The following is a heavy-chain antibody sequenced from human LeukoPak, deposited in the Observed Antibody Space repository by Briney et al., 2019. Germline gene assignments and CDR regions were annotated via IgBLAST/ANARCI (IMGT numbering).Heavy chain of an antibody. Sequence: PGGSLRLSCVASGNYWMHWVRQAPGKGLVWVSHINSDGSWTGYADSVKGRFTISKDNAKNTVYLQMNNLRAEDTAVYYCVSFYETYWGRGTLVTVSS. D-gene: IGHD2-2*01. CDR3: VSFYETY. CDR2: INSDGSWT. CDR1: GNYW. J-gene: IGHJ4*02. V-gene: IGHV3-74*01.